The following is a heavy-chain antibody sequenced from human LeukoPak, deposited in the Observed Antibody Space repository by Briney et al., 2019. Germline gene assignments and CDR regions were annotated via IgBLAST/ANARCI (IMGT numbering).Heavy chain of an antibody. CDR3: VREGLNCSSSSCQRATFDY. Sequence: PGGSLRLSCAASGFTFSSYSMNWVRQAPGKGLEWVSYISSSSSTIYYADSVKGRFTISRDNAKNSLYLQMNSLRAEDTAVYYCVREGLNCSSSSCQRATFDYWGQGTLVTVSS. V-gene: IGHV3-48*01. CDR1: GFTFSSYS. J-gene: IGHJ4*02. D-gene: IGHD2-2*01. CDR2: ISSSSSTI.